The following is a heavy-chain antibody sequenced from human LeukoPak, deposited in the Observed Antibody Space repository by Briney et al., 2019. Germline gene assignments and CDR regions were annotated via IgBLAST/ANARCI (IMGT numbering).Heavy chain of an antibody. V-gene: IGHV4-59*02. CDR2: IYYNGNS. D-gene: IGHD5-18*01. J-gene: IGHJ5*02. CDR3: ARGFRQQLVTSWFDT. CDR1: GDSVSSYY. Sequence: SETRSLTCTVSGDSVSSYYWMWIRQPPGKGLEWIGYIYYNGNSNYNPSLTSRVTMSVDSSNNQFSLRLRSVTAADTAVYYCARGFRQQLVTSWFDTWGPGYLLIVSS.